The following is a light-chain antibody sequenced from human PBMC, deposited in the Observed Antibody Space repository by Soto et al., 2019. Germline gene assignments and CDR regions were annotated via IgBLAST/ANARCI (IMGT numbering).Light chain of an antibody. CDR3: QQYNNWPLIS. CDR1: QSISSS. V-gene: IGKV3D-15*01. CDR2: GAS. Sequence: EIVLTQSPATLSLAPGERATLSCWASQSISSSLAWYQQKPGQAPRLLIYGASPRATGIPGRFSGSGSGTDFTFTISSLQSEDIAVYYCQQYNNWPLISFGQGTRLEIK. J-gene: IGKJ5*01.